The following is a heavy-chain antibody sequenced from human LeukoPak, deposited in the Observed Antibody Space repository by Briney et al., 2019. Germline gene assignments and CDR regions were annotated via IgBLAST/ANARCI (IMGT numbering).Heavy chain of an antibody. CDR3: ARDGYNGAFDI. D-gene: IGHD5-24*01. CDR1: GGSISSYY. CDR2: IYYSGSP. V-gene: IGHV4-59*01. Sequence: SETLSLTCTVSGGSISSYYWSWIRQPPGKGLEWIGYIYYSGSPNYNPSLKSRVTISVDTSKNQFSLKLSSVTAADTAVYYCARDGYNGAFDIWGQGTMVTVSS. J-gene: IGHJ3*02.